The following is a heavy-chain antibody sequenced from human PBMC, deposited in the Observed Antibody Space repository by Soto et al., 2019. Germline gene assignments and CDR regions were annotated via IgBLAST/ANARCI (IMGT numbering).Heavy chain of an antibody. Sequence: ASVKVSCKASGYTFTSYAMHWVRQAPGQRLEWMGWINAGNGNTKYSQKFQGRVTVTRDTSASTAYMELSSLRSEDTAVYYCARSIVVVTALDYWGQGTLVTVSS. CDR1: GYTFTSYA. J-gene: IGHJ4*02. CDR3: ARSIVVVTALDY. D-gene: IGHD2-21*02. V-gene: IGHV1-3*01. CDR2: INAGNGNT.